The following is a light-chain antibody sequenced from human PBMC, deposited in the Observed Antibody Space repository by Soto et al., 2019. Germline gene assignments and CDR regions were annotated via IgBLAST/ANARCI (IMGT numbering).Light chain of an antibody. CDR3: FSFTSTNTHV. Sequence: QSVLTQPPSASGSPGQSVTISCTGTISDVGGYNYVAWYQQHPGKAPKLMIYEVNKRPSGVPDRFSGSKSGSTASLTVSGLQAEDEADYYCFSFTSTNTHVFGSGTKVTVL. V-gene: IGLV2-8*01. CDR2: EVN. CDR1: ISDVGGYNY. J-gene: IGLJ1*01.